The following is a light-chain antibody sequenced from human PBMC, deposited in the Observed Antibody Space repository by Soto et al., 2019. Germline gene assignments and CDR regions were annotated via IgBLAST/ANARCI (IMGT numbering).Light chain of an antibody. CDR3: QQYGDSPVT. CDR2: GAS. Sequence: EIVLTQSPGILSLSPGERATLSCRASQSVSNDFLAWYQQKPGQAPRLLIYGASTRATDVPDRFSGSGSGTDFTLTISRLAPEDFAVYYCQQYGDSPVTFGQGTRLEIK. V-gene: IGKV3-20*01. CDR1: QSVSNDF. J-gene: IGKJ5*01.